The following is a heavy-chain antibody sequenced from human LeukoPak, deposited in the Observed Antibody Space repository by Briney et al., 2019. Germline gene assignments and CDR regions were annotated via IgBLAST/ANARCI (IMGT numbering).Heavy chain of an antibody. CDR3: ARGLRLGELSLAWFDA. V-gene: IGHV1-69*13. D-gene: IGHD3-16*02. J-gene: IGHJ5*02. CDR2: IIPIFGTA. CDR1: GGTFSSYA. Sequence: ASVKVSCKASGGTFSSYAISWVRQAPGQGLEWMGGIIPIFGTANYAQKFQGRVTITADESTSTAYMELSSLRSEDTAVYYCARGLRLGELSLAWFDAWGQGTLVTVSS.